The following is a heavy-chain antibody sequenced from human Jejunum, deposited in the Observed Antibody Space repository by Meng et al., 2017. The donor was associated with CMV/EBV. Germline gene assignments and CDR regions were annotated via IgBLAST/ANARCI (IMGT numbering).Heavy chain of an antibody. CDR1: GFSLSTNY. CDR2: IRGDDST. V-gene: IGHV3-53*01. CDR3: ARACRQVSNCYLDS. Sequence: SGFSLSTNYMRWVRQAPGKGLEWVSFIRGDDSTSYTDSVQGRFTISRDNSKNTVYLQMNSRRAEDTAVYYCARACRQVSNCYLDSWGQGIQVTVSS. J-gene: IGHJ4*02. D-gene: IGHD4-11*01.